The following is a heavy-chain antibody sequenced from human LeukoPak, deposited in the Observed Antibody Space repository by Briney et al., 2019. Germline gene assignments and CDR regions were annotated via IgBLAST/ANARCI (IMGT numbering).Heavy chain of an antibody. CDR1: GDSISSGDYY. CDR3: ARGPYSYDSSGAFDI. D-gene: IGHD3-22*01. J-gene: IGHJ3*02. Sequence: PSETLSLTCTVSGDSISSGDYYWSWIRQPAGKGLEWIGRISSSGSTNYNPSLKSRVTISVDTSKNQFSLKLSSVTAADTAVYFCARGPYSYDSSGAFDIWAQGPMVTVSS. CDR2: ISSSGST. V-gene: IGHV4-61*02.